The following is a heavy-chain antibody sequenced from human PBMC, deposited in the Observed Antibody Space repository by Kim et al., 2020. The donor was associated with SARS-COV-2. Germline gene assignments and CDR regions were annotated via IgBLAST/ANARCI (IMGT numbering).Heavy chain of an antibody. Sequence: ASVKVSCKASGYTFTSYYMHWVRQAPGQGLEWMGIINPSGGSTSYAQKFQGRVTMTRDTSTSTVYMELSSLRSEDTAVYYCARGGPVYDFWSGYYLYCGGDCQFGDTDYWGQGTLVTVSS. J-gene: IGHJ4*02. CDR3: ARGGPVYDFWSGYYLYCGGDCQFGDTDY. CDR2: INPSGGST. CDR1: GYTFTSYY. D-gene: IGHD3-3*01. V-gene: IGHV1-46*01.